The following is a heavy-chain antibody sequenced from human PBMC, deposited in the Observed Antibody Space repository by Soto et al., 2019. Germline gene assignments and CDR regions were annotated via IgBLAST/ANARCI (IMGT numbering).Heavy chain of an antibody. CDR2: IDPSDSYT. CDR3: ARSSGGVFGIIIEGSNWLAP. D-gene: IGHD3-16*02. CDR1: GYSFTSYW. V-gene: IGHV5-10-1*01. J-gene: IGHJ5*02. Sequence: GESLKISCKGSGYSFTSYWISWVRQMPGKGLERMGRIDPSDSYTNYSPSFQGHVTISADTSTSTVYMELRSLRSEDTAVYYCARSSGGVFGIIIEGSNWLAPWGQGSLVTVSS.